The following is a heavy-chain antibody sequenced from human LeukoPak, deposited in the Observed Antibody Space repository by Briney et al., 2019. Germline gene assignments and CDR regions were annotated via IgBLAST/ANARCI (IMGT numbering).Heavy chain of an antibody. J-gene: IGHJ4*02. CDR1: GYRFTGFY. Sequence: ASVKVSCKTSGYRFTGFYIHWVRQAPGHGLEWMGWINPNTGGTNSALKFQGRVTLTTDTSISAAYMDLGSLTSDDTAVYYCAREADFNGSGRGDSWGQGTLVIASS. CDR3: AREADFNGSGRGDS. V-gene: IGHV1-2*02. D-gene: IGHD2-8*01. CDR2: INPNTGGT.